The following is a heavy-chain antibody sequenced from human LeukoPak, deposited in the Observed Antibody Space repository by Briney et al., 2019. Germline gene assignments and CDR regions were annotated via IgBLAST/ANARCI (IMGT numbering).Heavy chain of an antibody. CDR2: ISGSGGST. CDR1: GFTFSSYN. J-gene: IGHJ6*02. V-gene: IGHV3-23*01. D-gene: IGHD6-19*01. Sequence: GGSLRLSCAASGFTFSSYNMIWVRQAPGKGLEWVSAISGSGGSTYYADSVKGRFTISRDNSKNTLYLQMNSLRAEDTAVYYCAKGIAVAGDYYYYGMDVWGQGTTVTVSS. CDR3: AKGIAVAGDYYYYGMDV.